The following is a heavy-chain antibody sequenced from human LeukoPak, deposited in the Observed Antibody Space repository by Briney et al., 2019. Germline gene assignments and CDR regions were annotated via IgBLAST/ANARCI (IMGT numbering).Heavy chain of an antibody. CDR2: IKQDGSEK. V-gene: IGHV3-7*01. CDR1: GFTFSSYW. D-gene: IGHD3-22*01. CDR3: ARDENYYDSSGYSRDAFDI. J-gene: IGHJ3*02. Sequence: GRSLRLSCVASGFTFSSYWMSWVRQAPGKGLEWVANIKQDGSEKYYVDSVKGRFTISRDSAKNSLYLQMNSLRAEDTAVYYCARDENYYDSSGYSRDAFDIWGQGTMVTVSS.